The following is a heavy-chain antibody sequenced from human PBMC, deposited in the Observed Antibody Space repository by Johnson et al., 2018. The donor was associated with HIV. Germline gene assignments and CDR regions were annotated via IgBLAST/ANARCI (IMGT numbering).Heavy chain of an antibody. CDR3: VREGYSSSSDAFDI. D-gene: IGHD6-6*01. V-gene: IGHV3-30*03. J-gene: IGHJ3*02. Sequence: QVQLVESGGGLVQPGRSLRLSCAASGFTFSSYWMHWVRQAPGKGLEWLAFISFDGSNKYFGDSVEGRFDISRENSKNSHYLHMNSLRPEDTAIYYCVREGYSSSSDAFDIWGQGTMVTVSS. CDR2: ISFDGSNK. CDR1: GFTFSSYW.